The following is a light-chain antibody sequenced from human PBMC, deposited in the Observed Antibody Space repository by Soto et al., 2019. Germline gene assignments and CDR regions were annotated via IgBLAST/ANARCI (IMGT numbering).Light chain of an antibody. J-gene: IGKJ5*01. Sequence: EIVFTQSPATLSLSPGERATLSCRASQSVSSYLGWYQQKPGQAPRLLIYDVSDRETGVPARFTGSGAGTDCTRTISSLEPEDFAVDYCQHRYNSIIAFGQGTGLEIK. CDR1: QSVSSY. CDR3: QHRYNSIIA. V-gene: IGKV3-11*01. CDR2: DVS.